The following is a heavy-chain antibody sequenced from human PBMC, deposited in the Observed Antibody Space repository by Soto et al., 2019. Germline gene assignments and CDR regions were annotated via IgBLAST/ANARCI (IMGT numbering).Heavy chain of an antibody. CDR3: ARQFEVVPAAIIHYYYYGMDV. CDR2: ISYYGTNE. D-gene: IGHD2-2*01. Sequence: GGSLRLSCEASGFTFSGYGMHWVRQAPGKGLEWVAVISYYGTNEYYEDSVKGRFTISRDNSKNTLYLQMNSLRIEDTAVYYCARQFEVVPAAIIHYYYYGMDVWGQGTTVTVSS. CDR1: GFTFSGYG. J-gene: IGHJ6*02. V-gene: IGHV3-30*03.